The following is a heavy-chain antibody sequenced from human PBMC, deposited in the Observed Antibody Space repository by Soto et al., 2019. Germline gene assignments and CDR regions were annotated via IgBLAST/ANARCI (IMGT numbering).Heavy chain of an antibody. D-gene: IGHD3-22*01. CDR3: ARNPGSGFSYELYYFDY. J-gene: IGHJ4*02. V-gene: IGHV4-39*01. Sequence: SETLCLTCAVYGGSFSGYDWGWIRQPPERGLEWIGSIYFRGSTYYNPSLKSRVTISVDTSKNQFSLKLSSVTAADTAVYYCARNPGSGFSYELYYFDYWGQGTPVTVLL. CDR2: IYFRGST. CDR1: GGSFSGYD.